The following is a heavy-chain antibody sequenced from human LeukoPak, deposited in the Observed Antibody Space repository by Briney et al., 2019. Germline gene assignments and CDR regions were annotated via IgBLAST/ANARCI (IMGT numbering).Heavy chain of an antibody. CDR2: INHSGST. V-gene: IGHV4-34*01. CDR1: GGSFSGYY. J-gene: IGHJ4*02. D-gene: IGHD2-15*01. Sequence: SETLSLTCAVYGGSFSGYYWSWIRQPPGKGLEWIGEINHSGSTNYNPSLKSRVTISVDTSKNQFSLKLSSVTAADTAVYYCARGREDIVVVVAAPPKADLDHWGQGTLVTVSS. CDR3: ARGREDIVVVVAAPPKADLDH.